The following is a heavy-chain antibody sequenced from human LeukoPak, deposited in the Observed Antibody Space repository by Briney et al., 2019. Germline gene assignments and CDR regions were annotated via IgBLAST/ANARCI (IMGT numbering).Heavy chain of an antibody. CDR3: AKRRVSSGPYYYYYGMDV. J-gene: IGHJ6*02. Sequence: PGGSLRLSCAASGFXFDDYGMSWVRQVPGKGLEWVSLISGDGGGTYYADSVKGRFTVSRDNSKNSLYLQMNSLRSEDTALYYCAKRRVSSGPYYYYYGMDVWGQGTTVTVSS. D-gene: IGHD3-10*01. CDR2: ISGDGGGT. V-gene: IGHV3-43*02. CDR1: GFXFDDYG.